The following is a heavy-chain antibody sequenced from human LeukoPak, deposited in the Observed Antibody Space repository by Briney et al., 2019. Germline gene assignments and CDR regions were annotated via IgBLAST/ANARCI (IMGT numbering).Heavy chain of an antibody. CDR3: AKDGESSGWLDY. CDR1: GFTFSIYW. V-gene: IGHV3-7*01. J-gene: IGHJ4*02. D-gene: IGHD6-19*01. Sequence: GGSLRLSCAASGFTFSIYWMSWVRQAPGKGLEWVANIKQDGSEKNYVDSVKGRFTISRDNARNSLYLQMNSLRAEDTAVYYCAKDGESSGWLDYWGQGTLVTVSS. CDR2: IKQDGSEK.